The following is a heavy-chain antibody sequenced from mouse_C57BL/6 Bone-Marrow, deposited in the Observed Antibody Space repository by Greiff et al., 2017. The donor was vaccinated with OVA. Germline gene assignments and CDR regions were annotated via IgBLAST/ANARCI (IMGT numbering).Heavy chain of an antibody. V-gene: IGHV5-9-1*02. CDR1: GFTFSSYA. J-gene: IGHJ4*01. CDR3: TSLLDAMDY. Sequence: EVKLVESGAGLVKPGGSLKLSCAASGFTFSSYAMSWVRQTPEKRLEWVAYISSGGDYIYYADTVKGRFTNSRDNARNTLYLQMSSLKSEDTAMYYCTSLLDAMDYWGQGTSVTVSS. D-gene: IGHD2-1*01. CDR2: ISSGGDYI.